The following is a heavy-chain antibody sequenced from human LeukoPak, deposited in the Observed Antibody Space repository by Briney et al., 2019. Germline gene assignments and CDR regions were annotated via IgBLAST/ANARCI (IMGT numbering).Heavy chain of an antibody. J-gene: IGHJ5*02. Sequence: GGSLRLSCAASGFTFSSYSMNWVRQAPGKGLEWVSAISGSGGSTYYADSAKGRFTISRDNSKNTLYLQMNSLRAEDTAVYYCAKDLLDSSGYLDVWGQGTLVTVSS. CDR1: GFTFSSYS. CDR2: ISGSGGST. CDR3: AKDLLDSSGYLDV. V-gene: IGHV3-23*01. D-gene: IGHD3-22*01.